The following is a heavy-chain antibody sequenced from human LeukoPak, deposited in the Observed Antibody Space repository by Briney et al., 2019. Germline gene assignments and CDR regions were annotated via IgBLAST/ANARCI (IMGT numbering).Heavy chain of an antibody. CDR3: AREYYYDSSGYYEDY. CDR2: ISTYNGNT. CDR1: GYTFTSYG. D-gene: IGHD3-22*01. J-gene: IGHJ4*02. Sequence: ASVKVSCKASGYTFTSYGISWVRQAPGQGLEWMGWISTYNGNTNYAQKLQGRDTMTTDSSTSTAYMELRNLRSDDTAVYYCAREYYYDSSGYYEDYWGQGTLVTVSS. V-gene: IGHV1-18*01.